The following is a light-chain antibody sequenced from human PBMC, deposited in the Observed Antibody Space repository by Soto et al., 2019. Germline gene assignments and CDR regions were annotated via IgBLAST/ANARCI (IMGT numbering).Light chain of an antibody. Sequence: DIHMSQSPSTLSACVGDRVTITCRASHSISSWLAWYQQKPGKAPNLLIYKASSLEGGVPSRFSGSGSGTEFTLTISSLQPDDFATYYCQQYNSYWTFGQGTKVDIK. J-gene: IGKJ1*01. V-gene: IGKV1-5*03. CDR1: HSISSW. CDR3: QQYNSYWT. CDR2: KAS.